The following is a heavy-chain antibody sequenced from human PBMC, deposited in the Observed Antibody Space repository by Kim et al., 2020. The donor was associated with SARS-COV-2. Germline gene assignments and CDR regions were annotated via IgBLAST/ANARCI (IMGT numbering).Heavy chain of an antibody. D-gene: IGHD2-2*01. CDR3: AKILGVAPAALSSPYFDS. J-gene: IGHJ4*02. Sequence: KGRFTISRDNSQNTLFLQMNSLRAEDTAVYFCAKILGVAPAALSSPYFDSWGQGTLVTVSS. V-gene: IGHV3-23*01.